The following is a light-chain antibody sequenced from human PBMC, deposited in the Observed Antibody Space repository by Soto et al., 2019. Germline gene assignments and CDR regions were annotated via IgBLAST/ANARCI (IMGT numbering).Light chain of an antibody. CDR2: DNN. CDR1: SSNIGNNY. V-gene: IGLV1-51*01. CDR3: ATWDSSLSAGV. J-gene: IGLJ2*01. Sequence: QSVLTQPPSLSAAPGKKVTISCSGSSSNIGNNYVSWYQQLPGTAPKLLIYDNNERPSGIPDRFSGSKSGTSATLGITGLQTGDEADYYCATWDSSLSAGVFGGGTKLTVL.